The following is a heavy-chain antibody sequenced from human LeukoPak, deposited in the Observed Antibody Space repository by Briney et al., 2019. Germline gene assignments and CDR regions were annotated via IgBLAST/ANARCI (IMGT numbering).Heavy chain of an antibody. CDR1: GFTASSNY. V-gene: IGHV3-66*01. Sequence: GGSLRLSCAASGFTASSNYMSWVRQAPGKGLEWVSVIYSGGSTYYADSVKGRFTISRDNSKNTLYLQMNSLRAEDTAVYYCARVGVSGNDVVFDYWGQGTLVTVSS. CDR3: ARVGVSGNDVVFDY. D-gene: IGHD1-1*01. CDR2: IYSGGST. J-gene: IGHJ4*02.